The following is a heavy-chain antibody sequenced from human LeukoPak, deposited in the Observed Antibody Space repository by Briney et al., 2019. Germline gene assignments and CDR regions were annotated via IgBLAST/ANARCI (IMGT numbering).Heavy chain of an antibody. D-gene: IGHD6-19*01. CDR1: GFTFSSYS. CDR2: ISSSSSYI. V-gene: IGHV3-21*01. CDR3: ARGGYSSGRRGPLWDY. J-gene: IGHJ4*02. Sequence: GGSLRLSCAASGFTFSSYSMNWVRQAPGKGLEWVSSISSSSSYIYYADSVKGRFTISRDNAKNSLYLQMNSLRAEDTAVYYCARGGYSSGRRGPLWDYWGQGTPVTVSS.